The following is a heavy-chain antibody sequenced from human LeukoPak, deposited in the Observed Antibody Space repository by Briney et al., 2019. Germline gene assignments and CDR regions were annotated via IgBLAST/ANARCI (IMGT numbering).Heavy chain of an antibody. D-gene: IGHD6-25*01. Sequence: GGSLRLSCAASGFTFDDYAMRWVRQAPGKGLEWVSGISWNSGSIGYADSVKGRFTISRDNAKNSLYLQMNSLRAEDTALYYCAKDRSGTYYYYMDVWGKGTTVTVSS. CDR1: GFTFDDYA. CDR2: ISWNSGSI. J-gene: IGHJ6*03. CDR3: AKDRSGTYYYYMDV. V-gene: IGHV3-9*01.